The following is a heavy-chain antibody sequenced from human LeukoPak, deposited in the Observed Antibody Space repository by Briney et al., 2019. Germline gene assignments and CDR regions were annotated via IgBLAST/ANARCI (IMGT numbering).Heavy chain of an antibody. J-gene: IGHJ4*02. CDR2: ISNDDHKT. Sequence: GGSLRLSCATSGFAFSDYYMGWIRQAPGKGLDWISYISNDDHKTYYADSVRGRFTISRDNFKNSLYLQMIRLRADDTALYYCARALTRYDVLTGYSAFDYWGQGSLVTVTS. V-gene: IGHV3-11*01. D-gene: IGHD3-9*01. CDR3: ARALTRYDVLTGYSAFDY. CDR1: GFAFSDYY.